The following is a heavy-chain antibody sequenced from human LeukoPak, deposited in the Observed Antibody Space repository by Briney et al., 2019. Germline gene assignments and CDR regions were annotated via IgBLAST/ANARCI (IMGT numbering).Heavy chain of an antibody. J-gene: IGHJ4*02. Sequence: PGGSLRLSCAASGFTFSSYWMHWVRQAPGKGLVWVSRVNSDGSSTTYADSVKGRFTISRYNAKNTLYLQMNSLRAEDTAVYYCARGSMQYSSGWYGLDYWGQGTLVTVSS. CDR1: GFTFSSYW. V-gene: IGHV3-74*01. CDR3: ARGSMQYSSGWYGLDY. CDR2: VNSDGSST. D-gene: IGHD6-19*01.